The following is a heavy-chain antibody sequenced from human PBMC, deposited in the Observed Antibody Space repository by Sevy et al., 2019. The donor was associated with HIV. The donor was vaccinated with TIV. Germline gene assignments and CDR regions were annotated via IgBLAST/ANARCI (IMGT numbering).Heavy chain of an antibody. Sequence: GGSLRLSCEASGFTFSSYEMTWVRQAPRKGLEWVSAISDTGTSTYYTDSVEGRFTISRDNSKSTLFLHMNSLRAEDTALYYCAKFAGDFPHFDFWGLGTLVTVSS. V-gene: IGHV3-23*01. CDR1: GFTFSSYE. J-gene: IGHJ4*02. CDR3: AKFAGDFPHFDF. CDR2: ISDTGTST. D-gene: IGHD7-27*01.